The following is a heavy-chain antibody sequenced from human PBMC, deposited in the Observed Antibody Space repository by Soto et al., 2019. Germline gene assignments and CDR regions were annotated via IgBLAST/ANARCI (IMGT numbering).Heavy chain of an antibody. CDR3: ARDPTARAPWFDP. J-gene: IGHJ5*02. V-gene: IGHV4-34*01. Sequence: SETLSLTCAVYGGSFSGYYWSWIRQPPGKGLEWIGEINHSGSTNYNPSLKSRVTISVDTSKNQFSLKLSSVTAADTAVYYCARDPTARAPWFDPWGQGPLVTVS. CDR2: INHSGST. CDR1: GGSFSGYY.